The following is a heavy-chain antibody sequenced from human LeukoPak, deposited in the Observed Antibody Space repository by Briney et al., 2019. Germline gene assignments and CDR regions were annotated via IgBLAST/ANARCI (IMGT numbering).Heavy chain of an antibody. Sequence: SETLSLTCTVSGGSISSYYWSWIRQPPGKGLEWIGYIYYSGSTNYNPSLKSRVTISVDTSKNQFSLKLSSVTAADTAVYYCARGSEQQRYYYFDYWGQGTLVTVSS. J-gene: IGHJ4*02. V-gene: IGHV4-59*01. CDR1: GGSISSYY. D-gene: IGHD6-13*01. CDR2: IYYSGST. CDR3: ARGSEQQRYYYFDY.